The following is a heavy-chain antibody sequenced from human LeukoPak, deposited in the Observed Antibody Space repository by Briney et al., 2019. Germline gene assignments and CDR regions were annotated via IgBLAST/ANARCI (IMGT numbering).Heavy chain of an antibody. J-gene: IGHJ4*02. V-gene: IGHV4-59*12. Sequence: SETLSLTCTVSGGSISSYYWSWIRQPPGKGLEWIGYIYYSGSTNYNPSLKSRVTISVDTSKNQFSLKLSSVTAADTAVYYCARGVPAATDYFDYWGQGTLVTVSS. CDR1: GGSISSYY. CDR2: IYYSGST. D-gene: IGHD2-2*01. CDR3: ARGVPAATDYFDY.